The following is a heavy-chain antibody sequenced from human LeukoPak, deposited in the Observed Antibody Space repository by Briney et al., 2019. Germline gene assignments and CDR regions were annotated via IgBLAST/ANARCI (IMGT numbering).Heavy chain of an antibody. V-gene: IGHV3-9*01. CDR2: ISWNSGRR. Sequence: GGSLRLSCAASGFMFDDYAMHWVRQAPGKGLEWVSGISWNSGRRGYADSVKGRFTISRDNAKNSLYLQMNSLRAEDTALYYCAEWTSYYYDSSGYFDYWGQGTLVTVSS. J-gene: IGHJ4*02. D-gene: IGHD3-22*01. CDR3: AEWTSYYYDSSGYFDY. CDR1: GFMFDDYA.